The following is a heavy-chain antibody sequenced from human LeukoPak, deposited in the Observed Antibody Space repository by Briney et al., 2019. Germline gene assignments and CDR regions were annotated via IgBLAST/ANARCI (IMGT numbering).Heavy chain of an antibody. D-gene: IGHD3-22*01. CDR1: GFTFNNYA. J-gene: IGHJ6*02. CDR3: AKVKGDSSGYYYWYYYYGMDV. V-gene: IGHV3-23*01. CDR2: ISGSGGST. Sequence: PGGSLRLSCAASGFTFNNYAMSWVRQAPGKGLEWVSAISGSGGSTYYADCVKGRFTISRDNSKDTLYLKMNSLRAEDTAVYYCAKVKGDSSGYYYWYYYYGMDVWGQGTTVTVSS.